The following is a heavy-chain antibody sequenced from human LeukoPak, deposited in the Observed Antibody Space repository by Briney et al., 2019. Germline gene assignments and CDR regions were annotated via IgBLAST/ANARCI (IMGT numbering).Heavy chain of an antibody. CDR1: GYTFTSYD. CDR3: ARGSYYDSSGYYQNDAFDI. Sequence: APVKVSCKASGYTFTSYDINWVRQATGQGLEWMGWMNPNSGNTGYAQKFQGRVTMTRNTSISTAYMELSSLRSEDTAVYYCARGSYYDSSGYYQNDAFDIWGQGTMVTVSS. D-gene: IGHD3-22*01. J-gene: IGHJ3*02. V-gene: IGHV1-8*01. CDR2: MNPNSGNT.